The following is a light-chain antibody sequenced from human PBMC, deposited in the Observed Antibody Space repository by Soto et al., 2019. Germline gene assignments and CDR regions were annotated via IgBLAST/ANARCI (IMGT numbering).Light chain of an antibody. CDR2: GAS. J-gene: IGKJ2*01. V-gene: IGKV3-20*01. CDR3: QQYGDSPIYT. Sequence: EIVLTQSPGTLSSSPGERATLSCRASQSVSSSHLAWYQQKPGQAPRLLIYGASSRSTGSPDRFSGSGSETHVTLTISSLEPEDCAVYFCQQYGDSPIYTFGQWTKLEI. CDR1: QSVSSSH.